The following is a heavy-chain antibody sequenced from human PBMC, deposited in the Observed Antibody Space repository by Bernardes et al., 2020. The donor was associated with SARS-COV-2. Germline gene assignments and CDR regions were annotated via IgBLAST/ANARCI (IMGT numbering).Heavy chain of an antibody. CDR2: ISPDGSTT. CDR1: GFTFSSYW. CDR3: VRGPSDGHGRFEY. V-gene: IGHV3-74*01. Sequence: GGTLRLSCAFSGFTFSSYWMHWVRKAPGKGLVWVSRISPDGSTTTYADSVKGRFTISRDNARNTLYLQMNSLGVEDTAVYFCVRGPSDGHGRFEYWGQGTLGTISS. J-gene: IGHJ4*02.